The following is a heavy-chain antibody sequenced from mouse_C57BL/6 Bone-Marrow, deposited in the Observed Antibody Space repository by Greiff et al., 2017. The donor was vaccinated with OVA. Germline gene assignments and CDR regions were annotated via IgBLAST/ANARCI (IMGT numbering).Heavy chain of an antibody. CDR2: IYPRSGNT. CDR1: GYTFTSYG. D-gene: IGHD3-1*01. CDR3: ASTARASFDY. J-gene: IGHJ2*01. V-gene: IGHV1-81*01. Sequence: VQLQQSGAELARPGASVKLSCKASGYTFTSYGISWVKQRTGQGLEWIGEIYPRSGNTYYNEKFKGKATLTADKSSSTAYMELRSLTSEDSAVYFCASTARASFDYWGQGTTLTVSS.